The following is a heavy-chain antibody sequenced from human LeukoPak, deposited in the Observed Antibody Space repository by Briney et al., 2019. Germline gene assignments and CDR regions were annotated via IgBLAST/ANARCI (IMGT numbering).Heavy chain of an antibody. Sequence: GGSLRLSCAASGFTFSNYAMNWVRQAPGKGLEWVSAISGSGGRTYYADSVKGRFTISRDNSKNTPYLQMNSLRAADTAVYYCAKPARTDYADYWGQGTLVTVSS. V-gene: IGHV3-23*01. CDR2: ISGSGGRT. D-gene: IGHD1-14*01. J-gene: IGHJ4*02. CDR3: AKPARTDYADY. CDR1: GFTFSNYA.